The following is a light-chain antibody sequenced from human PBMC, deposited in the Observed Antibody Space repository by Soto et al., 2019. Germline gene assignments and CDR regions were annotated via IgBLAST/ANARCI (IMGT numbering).Light chain of an antibody. CDR2: TTS. Sequence: DIQMTQSPSAMSASVGDRVTLTCRASQGIDKNLAWFQQKPGKVPKRLIYTTSSLQSGVPSRFSGSGFGTEFTLTISSLQLEDFATYYCLQYKTYPLTFGQGKRREIK. CDR1: QGIDKN. J-gene: IGKJ5*01. V-gene: IGKV1-17*03. CDR3: LQYKTYPLT.